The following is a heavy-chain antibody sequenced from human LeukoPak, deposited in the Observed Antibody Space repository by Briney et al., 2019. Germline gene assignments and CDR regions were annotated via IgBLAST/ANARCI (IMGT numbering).Heavy chain of an antibody. CDR1: GFTFSSYG. J-gene: IGHJ5*02. CDR3: AKEAYYYDSSGYSNWFDP. D-gene: IGHD3-22*01. CDR2: IWYGGSNI. V-gene: IGHV3-33*06. Sequence: PGRSLRLSCAASGFTFSSYGMHWVRQAPGKGLEWVAVIWYGGSNIYYADSVKGRFTISRDNSKNTLYLQMNSLRAEDTAVYYCAKEAYYYDSSGYSNWFDPWGQGTLVTVSS.